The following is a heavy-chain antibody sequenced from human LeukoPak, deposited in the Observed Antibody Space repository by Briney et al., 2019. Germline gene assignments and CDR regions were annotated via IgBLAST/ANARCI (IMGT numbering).Heavy chain of an antibody. CDR1: GERVSTNSVG. CDR3: AYDSSGYYYVS. V-gene: IGHV6-1*01. J-gene: IGHJ4*02. D-gene: IGHD3-22*01. CDR2: TYYNSNWYK. Sequence: SQTLSLTCAISGERVSTNSVGWNWIRQSPSRGLEWLGRTYYNSNWYKDYAPSVKSRITINPDTSKNQFSLQLNSVTPEDTAVYYCAYDSSGYYYVSWGQGTLVTVSS.